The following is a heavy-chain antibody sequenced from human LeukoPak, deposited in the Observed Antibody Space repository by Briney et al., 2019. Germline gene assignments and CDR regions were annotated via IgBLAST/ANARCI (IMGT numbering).Heavy chain of an antibody. V-gene: IGHV1-18*01. J-gene: IGHJ3*02. D-gene: IGHD3-3*01. CDR2: ISAYNGNT. CDR1: GYTFTSYG. CDR3: ARANTIFGVDDAFDI. Sequence: GASVTVSCKASGYTFTSYGISWVRQAPGQGLEWMGWISAYNGNTNYAQKLQGRVTMTTDTSTSTAYMELRSLRSDDTAVYYCARANTIFGVDDAFDIWGQGTMVTVSS.